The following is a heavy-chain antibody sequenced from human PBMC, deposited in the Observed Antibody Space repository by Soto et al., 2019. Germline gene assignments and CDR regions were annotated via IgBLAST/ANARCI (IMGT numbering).Heavy chain of an antibody. D-gene: IGHD5-12*01. J-gene: IGHJ4*02. Sequence: QLQLQESGPGLVKPSETLSLTCTVSGGSISSSSYYWGWIRQPPGKGLEWIGSIYYSGSTYYNPSLKSRVTISVDTSKNQFSLKLSSVTAADTAVYYCASGFLRGSADYWGQGTLVTVSS. CDR2: IYYSGST. CDR1: GGSISSSSYY. V-gene: IGHV4-39*01. CDR3: ASGFLRGSADY.